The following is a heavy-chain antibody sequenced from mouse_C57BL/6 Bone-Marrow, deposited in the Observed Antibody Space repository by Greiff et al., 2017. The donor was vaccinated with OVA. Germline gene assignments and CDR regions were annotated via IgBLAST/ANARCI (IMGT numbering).Heavy chain of an antibody. CDR1: GYTFTDYY. CDR2: INPYNGGT. D-gene: IGHD1-1*02. V-gene: IGHV1-19*01. Sequence: EVQLQQSGPVLVKPGASVKMSCKASGYTFTDYYMNWVKQSHGKSLEWIGVINPYNGGTSYNQKFKGKATLTVDKSSSTAYMELNSLTSEDSAVYYCARGYRVDYYAMDYWGQGTSVTVSS. J-gene: IGHJ4*01. CDR3: ARGYRVDYYAMDY.